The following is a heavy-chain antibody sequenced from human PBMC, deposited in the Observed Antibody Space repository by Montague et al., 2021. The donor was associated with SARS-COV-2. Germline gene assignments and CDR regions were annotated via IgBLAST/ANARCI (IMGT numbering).Heavy chain of an antibody. D-gene: IGHD2-21*02. Sequence: SETLSLTCEVSGGSISSYYWNWIRQSPSRGLEWLGRTYYRSKWYNDYAVSVKSRVIINPDTSNNRISLQLNSVTPEDTAVYYCARAYCGGDCYFYWYFDLWGRGTLVTVSS. V-gene: IGHV6-1*01. CDR2: TYYRSKWYN. CDR1: GGSISSYY. CDR3: ARAYCGGDCYFYWYFDL. J-gene: IGHJ2*01.